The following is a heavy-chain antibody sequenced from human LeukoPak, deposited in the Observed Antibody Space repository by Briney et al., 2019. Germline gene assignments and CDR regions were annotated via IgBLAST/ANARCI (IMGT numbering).Heavy chain of an antibody. CDR2: IYYSGST. Sequence: SETLSLTCTVSGGSISSYYWSWIRQPPGKGLEWIGYIYYSGSTNYNPSLKSRVTISLDTSKNQFSLKLSSVTAADTAVYYCARAILSGYPDSWGQGTLVIVFS. V-gene: IGHV4-59*01. CDR3: ARAILSGYPDS. J-gene: IGHJ4*02. CDR1: GGSISSYY. D-gene: IGHD3-3*01.